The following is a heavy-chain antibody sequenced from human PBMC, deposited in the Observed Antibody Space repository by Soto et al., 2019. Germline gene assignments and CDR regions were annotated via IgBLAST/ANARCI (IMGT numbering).Heavy chain of an antibody. CDR2: INPSGGST. CDR3: ARDKLVLRFLESLNSGAPNYYYYVMDV. J-gene: IGHJ6*02. V-gene: IGHV1-46*01. CDR1: GYTFTSYY. D-gene: IGHD3-3*01. Sequence: ASVKVSCKASGYTFTSYYMHWVRQAPGQGLEWMGIINPSGGSTSYAQKFQGRVTMTRDTSTSTVYMELSSLRSEDTAVYYCARDKLVLRFLESLNSGAPNYYYYVMDVWGQGTTVTVSS.